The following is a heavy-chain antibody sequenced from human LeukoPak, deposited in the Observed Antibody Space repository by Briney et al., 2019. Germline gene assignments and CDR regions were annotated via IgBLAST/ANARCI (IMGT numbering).Heavy chain of an antibody. CDR2: IYHSGST. V-gene: IGHV4-59*12. CDR3: ARDPLKGFDY. J-gene: IGHJ4*02. CDR1: GGSISSYY. Sequence: KSSETLSLTCTVSGGSISSYYWSWIRQPPGKGLEWIGSIYHSGSTYYNPSLKSRVTISVDTSKNQFSLKLSAVTAADTAVYYCARDPLKGFDYWGQGMLVTVSS.